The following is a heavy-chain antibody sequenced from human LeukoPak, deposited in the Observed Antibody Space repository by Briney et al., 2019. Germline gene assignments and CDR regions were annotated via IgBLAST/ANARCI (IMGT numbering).Heavy chain of an antibody. D-gene: IGHD3-10*01. CDR3: AKDRSTRVRGVPWFDP. Sequence: GGSLRLSCAASGFTFSSYAMSWVRQAPGKGLEWVSAISDNGGTTYYADSVKCRFTISRDNSKNTLYLQMNSLRAEDTAVYYCAKDRSTRVRGVPWFDPWGQGTLVTVSS. CDR1: GFTFSSYA. V-gene: IGHV3-23*01. CDR2: ISDNGGTT. J-gene: IGHJ5*02.